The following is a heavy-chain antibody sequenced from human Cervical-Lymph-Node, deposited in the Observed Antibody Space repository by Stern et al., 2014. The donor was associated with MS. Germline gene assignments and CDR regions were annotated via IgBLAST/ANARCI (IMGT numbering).Heavy chain of an antibody. V-gene: IGHV1-69*01. J-gene: IGHJ6*02. Sequence: QLVQSGAEVKKPGSSAKVSCKASGGTFSSYAISWVRQAPGQGLEWIAGIIPIFGTANYAQEVKGRVTITADESTSTAYMELSSLRSEDTAVYYCARGELKEGLVRGMDVWGQGTTVTVSS. CDR3: ARGELKEGLVRGMDV. D-gene: IGHD1-26*01. CDR2: IIPIFGTA. CDR1: GGTFSSYA.